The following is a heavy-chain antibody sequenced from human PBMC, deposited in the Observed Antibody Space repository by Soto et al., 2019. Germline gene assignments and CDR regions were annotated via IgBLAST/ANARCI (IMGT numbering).Heavy chain of an antibody. J-gene: IGHJ4*02. CDR3: ARAVGDPLYYLDY. CDR1: SDSISSYY. D-gene: IGHD6-19*01. CDR2: TDYSGNT. V-gene: IGHV4-59*08. Sequence: QVQLQESGPGLVRPSETLSLTCTVSSDSISSYYWIWIRQSPGKGLEWIGYTDYSGNTNYNTSLKSRVTISGATSKNQFSLRLSSVTAADTAVYYCARAVGDPLYYLDYWGQGTLVTVSS.